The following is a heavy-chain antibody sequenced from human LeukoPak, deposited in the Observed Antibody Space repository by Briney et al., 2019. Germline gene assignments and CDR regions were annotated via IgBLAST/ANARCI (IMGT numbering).Heavy chain of an antibody. CDR3: VRGYSFGPYGMDV. Sequence: GGSLRLSCAASGFTVSSNYMSWVRQAPGKGLEWVSLINIGGSTYYADSVKGRFTISRDNSKNTLYLQMSSLRAEDTAVYFCVRGYSFGPYGMDVWGQGTTVTVSS. J-gene: IGHJ6*02. D-gene: IGHD2-15*01. V-gene: IGHV3-53*05. CDR2: INIGGST. CDR1: GFTVSSNY.